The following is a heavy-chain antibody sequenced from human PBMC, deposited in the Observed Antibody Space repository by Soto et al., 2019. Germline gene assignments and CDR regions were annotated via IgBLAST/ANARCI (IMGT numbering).Heavy chain of an antibody. J-gene: IGHJ1*01. CDR1: GFTVSSNY. V-gene: IGHV3-53*01. CDR3: ARDRVESGYPEYFQH. CDR2: IYSGGST. D-gene: IGHD3-22*01. Sequence: EVQLVESGGGLIQPGGSLRLSFAASGFTVSSNYMSWVRQAPGKGLEWVSVIYSGGSTYYADSVKGRFTISRDNSKNTRYLQMNSLRAEDTAVYYCARDRVESGYPEYFQHWGQGTLVTVSS.